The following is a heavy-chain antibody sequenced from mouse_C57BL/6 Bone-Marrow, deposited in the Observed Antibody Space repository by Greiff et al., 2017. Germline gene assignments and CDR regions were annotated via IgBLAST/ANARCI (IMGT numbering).Heavy chain of an antibody. Sequence: QVQLKESGAELVRPGASVKLSCKASGYTFTDYYINWVKQRPGQGLEWIARIYPGSGNTYYNEKFKGKATLTAEKSSSTAYMQLSSLTSEDSAVYFCAIYDYDGFDYWGQGTTLTVSS. CDR2: IYPGSGNT. J-gene: IGHJ2*01. CDR1: GYTFTDYY. V-gene: IGHV1-76*01. CDR3: AIYDYDGFDY. D-gene: IGHD2-4*01.